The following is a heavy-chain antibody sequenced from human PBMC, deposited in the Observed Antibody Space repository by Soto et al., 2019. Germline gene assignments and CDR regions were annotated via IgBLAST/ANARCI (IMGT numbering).Heavy chain of an antibody. D-gene: IGHD4-17*01. CDR2: VSPYNGDT. J-gene: IGHJ4*02. CDR3: ARDSDGVFDY. CDR1: GYTFTSYG. V-gene: IGHV1-18*01. Sequence: QVQLVQSGGEVKKPGASVKVSCKASGYTFTSYGITWVRQGPGQGLEWMGWVSPYNGDTNYAQNLQGGVTMTSHTASTTAYMELRSLRSDDTAVYYCARDSDGVFDYWGQGTLVTVSS.